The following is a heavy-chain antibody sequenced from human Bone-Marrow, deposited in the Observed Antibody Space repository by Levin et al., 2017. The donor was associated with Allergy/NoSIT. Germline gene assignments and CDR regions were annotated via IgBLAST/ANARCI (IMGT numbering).Heavy chain of an antibody. CDR3: ARDGPLRYCSGGSCYSNYPNWFDP. Sequence: PVASVKVSCKASGGTFSSYAISWVRQAPGQGLEWMGGIIPIFGTANYAQKFQGRVTITADESTSTAYMELSSLRSEDTAVYYCARDGPLRYCSGGSCYSNYPNWFDPWGQGTLVTVSS. D-gene: IGHD2-15*01. CDR2: IIPIFGTA. V-gene: IGHV1-69*13. J-gene: IGHJ5*02. CDR1: GGTFSSYA.